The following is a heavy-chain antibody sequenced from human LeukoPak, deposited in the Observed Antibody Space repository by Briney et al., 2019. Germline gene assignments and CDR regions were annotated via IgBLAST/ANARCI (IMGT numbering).Heavy chain of an antibody. Sequence: ASVKVSCKASGYTFTGYYMHRVRQAPGQGLEWMGWINPNSGGTNYAQKFQGRVTMTRDTSISTAYMELSRLRSDDTAVYYCARVPRGSFCFDYWGQGTLVTVSS. CDR1: GYTFTGYY. CDR2: INPNSGGT. J-gene: IGHJ4*02. D-gene: IGHD1-26*01. V-gene: IGHV1-2*02. CDR3: ARVPRGSFCFDY.